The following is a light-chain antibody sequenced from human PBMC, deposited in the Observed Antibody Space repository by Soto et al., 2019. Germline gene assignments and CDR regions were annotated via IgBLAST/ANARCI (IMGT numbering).Light chain of an antibody. V-gene: IGKV1-33*01. CDR1: QDIRDS. J-gene: IGKJ4*01. CDR2: DES. Sequence: DIQMTQSPSSLSASVGDRVTISCQASQDIRDSLNWYQQKPGKAPKLLIYDESHLETGVPSRFSGSGSGTDFTFTISSLQPEDVATYYCQQYDSLPLTFAGGTKVDI. CDR3: QQYDSLPLT.